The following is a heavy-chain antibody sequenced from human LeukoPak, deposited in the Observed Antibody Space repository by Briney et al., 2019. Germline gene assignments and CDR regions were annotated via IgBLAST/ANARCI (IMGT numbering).Heavy chain of an antibody. D-gene: IGHD6-19*01. Sequence: GGSLRLSCAASGFTFSSYGMHWVRQAPGKGLEWVAVISYDGSNKYYADSVKGRFTISRDNSKNTLYLQMNSLRAEDTAVYYCAKDETLAVAGYYFDYWGQGTLVTVSS. CDR2: ISYDGSNK. CDR3: AKDETLAVAGYYFDY. V-gene: IGHV3-30*18. CDR1: GFTFSSYG. J-gene: IGHJ4*02.